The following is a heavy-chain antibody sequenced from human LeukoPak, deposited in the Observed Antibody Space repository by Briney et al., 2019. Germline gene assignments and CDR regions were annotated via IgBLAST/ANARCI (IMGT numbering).Heavy chain of an antibody. CDR2: IGGGGVST. J-gene: IGHJ4*02. CDR3: AKRNYYDSSGYYYDY. V-gene: IGHV3-23*01. CDR1: GFTFSSYA. Sequence: PGGSLRLSCAASGFTFSSYAMSWVRQAPGKGLEWVSAIGGGGVSTFYADSVKGRFTISRDNSKNTLYLQMNCLRAEDTAVYYCAKRNYYDSSGYYYDYWGQGTLVTVSS. D-gene: IGHD3-22*01.